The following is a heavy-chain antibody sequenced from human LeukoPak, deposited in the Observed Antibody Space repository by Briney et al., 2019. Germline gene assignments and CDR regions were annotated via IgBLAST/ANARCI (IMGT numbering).Heavy chain of an antibody. D-gene: IGHD2-21*01. J-gene: IGHJ4*02. Sequence: SETLSLTCTVSSVSSSSSYWSWIRQPPGKGLEWIGYIFYTGDSNHNPSFKSRVSISLDTSKDQISLKLSSVTAADTAVYYCARHRFASPLDSWGQGTLVTVSS. CDR2: IFYTGDS. V-gene: IGHV4-59*08. CDR3: ARHRFASPLDS. CDR1: SVSSSSSY.